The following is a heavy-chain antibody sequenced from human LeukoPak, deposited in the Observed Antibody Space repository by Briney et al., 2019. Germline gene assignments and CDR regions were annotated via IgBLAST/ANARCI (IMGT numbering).Heavy chain of an antibody. Sequence: GGSLRLSCAASGFTVSSNYMSWVRQAPGKGLEWVSVIYSGGSTYYADSVKGRFTISRDNSKNTLYLQMNSLRAEDTAVYYCASRSSWNPQNYYYYYMDVWGKGTTVTVSS. CDR2: IYSGGST. D-gene: IGHD6-13*01. CDR3: ASRSSWNPQNYYYYYMDV. V-gene: IGHV3-66*01. J-gene: IGHJ6*03. CDR1: GFTVSSNY.